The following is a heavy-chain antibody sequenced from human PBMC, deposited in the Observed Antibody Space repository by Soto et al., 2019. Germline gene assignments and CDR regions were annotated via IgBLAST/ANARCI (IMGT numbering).Heavy chain of an antibody. D-gene: IGHD5-18*01. Sequence: PSETLSLTCTVSGGSISSHYWTWIRQPAGKGLEWIGRIYTSGTTNYNPSLTSRVTMPVDTSKNQFSLNLTSVTAADTAVYYCARDRGQLWPLDYWGQGTLVTVSS. CDR1: GGSISSHY. CDR3: ARDRGQLWPLDY. J-gene: IGHJ4*02. CDR2: IYTSGTT. V-gene: IGHV4-4*07.